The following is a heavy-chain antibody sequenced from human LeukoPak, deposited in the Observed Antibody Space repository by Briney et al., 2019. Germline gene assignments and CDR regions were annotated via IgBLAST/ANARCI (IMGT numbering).Heavy chain of an antibody. CDR1: GFTFGSYA. Sequence: GGSLRLSCAASGFTFGSYAMNWVRQAPGEGLEWISYISSASNTIYYADSVKGRFTTSRDNAKNSLYLQMSSLRDEDTAVYFCARDFLQMTTVTTGVFDFWGQGTMVTVS. D-gene: IGHD4-17*01. CDR3: ARDFLQMTTVTTGVFDF. J-gene: IGHJ3*01. CDR2: ISSASNTI. V-gene: IGHV3-48*02.